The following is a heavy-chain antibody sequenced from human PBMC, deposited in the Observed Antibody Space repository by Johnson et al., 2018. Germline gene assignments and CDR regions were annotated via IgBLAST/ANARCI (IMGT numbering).Heavy chain of an antibody. J-gene: IGHJ4*02. Sequence: QVQLGESGGGLVKPGGSLRLCCAASGFSFSDYYMSWIRQSPGKGLEWVSYIISSGASKYYADSVTDRFTISRDNANNLVSLQSNSLRAEDTAVYYCARQGGWPLYYFDSWGQGTQVTVSS. V-gene: IGHV3-11*04. D-gene: IGHD6-19*01. CDR3: ARQGGWPLYYFDS. CDR1: GFSFSDYY. CDR2: IISSGASK.